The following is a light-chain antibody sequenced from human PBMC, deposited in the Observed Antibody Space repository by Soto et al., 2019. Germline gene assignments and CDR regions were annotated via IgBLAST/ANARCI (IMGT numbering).Light chain of an antibody. CDR3: QQYNNWWT. Sequence: EIVMTQSPATLSVSPGERATLSCRASKSVSSNLAWYQQKPGQAPRLLIYGASTRATGIPARFSGSGSGTEFTLTISSLQSEAFPVYYCQQYNNWWTFGQGTKVEIK. J-gene: IGKJ1*01. CDR2: GAS. V-gene: IGKV3-15*01. CDR1: KSVSSN.